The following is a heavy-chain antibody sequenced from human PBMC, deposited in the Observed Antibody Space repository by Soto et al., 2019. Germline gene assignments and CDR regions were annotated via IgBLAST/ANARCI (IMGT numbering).Heavy chain of an antibody. D-gene: IGHD4-17*01. Sequence: PGGSLRLSCAASGFTFSSYAMSWVRQAPGKGLEWVSAISGSGFSTYYADSVKGRFTVSRDTSKNTLFLQMNSLRAEDTAVYYCAKDPGDYTPDYFAYWGQGTLVPVAS. CDR2: ISGSGFST. J-gene: IGHJ4*02. CDR3: AKDPGDYTPDYFAY. V-gene: IGHV3-23*01. CDR1: GFTFSSYA.